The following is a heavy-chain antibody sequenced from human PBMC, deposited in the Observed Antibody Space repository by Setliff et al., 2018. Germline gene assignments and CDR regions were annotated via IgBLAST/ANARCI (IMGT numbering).Heavy chain of an antibody. CDR3: AKEYVVISFVRNSHQHYGMDV. V-gene: IGHV4-61*02. CDR2: LHTSGTT. J-gene: IGHJ6*02. Sequence: SETLSLTCAVSGGSITSGSYYWSWIRQPAGEGLEWIGRLHTSGTTVYNPSLKGRVTISADTSTNHFSLKLTSVTAADTAVYYCAKEYVVISFVRNSHQHYGMDVWGPGTTVTVSS. D-gene: IGHD2-21*01. CDR1: GGSITSGSYY.